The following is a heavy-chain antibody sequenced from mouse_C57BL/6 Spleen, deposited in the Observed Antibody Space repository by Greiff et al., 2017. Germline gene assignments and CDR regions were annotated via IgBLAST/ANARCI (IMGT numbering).Heavy chain of an antibody. CDR1: GFNIKDDY. D-gene: IGHD1-1*01. CDR3: TIYYYGSSYGYYYAMDY. V-gene: IGHV14-4*01. J-gene: IGHJ4*01. CDR2: IDPENGDT. Sequence: EVQLQQSGAELVRPGASVKLSCTASGFNIKDDYMHWVKQRPEQGLEWIGWIDPENGDTEYASKFAGKATLTADTSSNTAYLQLSSLASEDTAVYYCTIYYYGSSYGYYYAMDYWGQGTSVTVYS.